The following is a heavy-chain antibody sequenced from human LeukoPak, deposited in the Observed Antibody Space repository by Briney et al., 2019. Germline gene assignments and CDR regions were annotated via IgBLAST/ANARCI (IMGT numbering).Heavy chain of an antibody. CDR1: GSIFTNYW. J-gene: IGHJ4*02. D-gene: IGHD5-18*01. CDR3: ARHDDLAMVAPYRH. Sequence: PGESLDFSWQASGSIFTNYWISGARQLPGKGREWMGRIDPSESSNNSSPSFRGDVTISAEMPISPAYLQWSRLKASDTAMYYCARHDDLAMVAPYRHWGQGPLVTVST. V-gene: IGHV5-10-1*01. CDR2: IDPSESSN.